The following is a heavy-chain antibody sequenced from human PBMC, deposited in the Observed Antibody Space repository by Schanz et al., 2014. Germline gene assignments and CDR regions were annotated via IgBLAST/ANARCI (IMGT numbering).Heavy chain of an antibody. V-gene: IGHV3-30*04. CDR3: ARGGRGGSPGRAFDI. CDR1: GFTFSSYA. D-gene: IGHD5-12*01. Sequence: QVQLVESGGGVVQPGRSLRLSCAASGFTFSSYAVHWVRQAPDKGLVWVAVTSSDGSLKYYADSVKGRFTISRDNSRDRVYRQRNSLRGEDTAVYYCARGGRGGSPGRAFDIWGQGTMVTASS. J-gene: IGHJ3*02. CDR2: TSSDGSLK.